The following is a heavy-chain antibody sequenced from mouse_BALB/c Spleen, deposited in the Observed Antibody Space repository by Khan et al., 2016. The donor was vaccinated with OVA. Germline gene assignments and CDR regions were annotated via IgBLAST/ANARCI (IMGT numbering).Heavy chain of an antibody. V-gene: IGHV3-2*02. CDR1: GYSIASDYA. Sequence: EVQLQESGPGLVKPSHSLSLTCTVTGYSIASDYAWNWIRQFPGNKLEWMGFLSYSGNTNYNPSLKSRISITRDTSKNQFFLQLNSVTSEDTATYYCARVYGGDFDYWGQGTTLTVSS. CDR3: ARVYGGDFDY. CDR2: LSYSGNT. D-gene: IGHD1-1*02. J-gene: IGHJ2*01.